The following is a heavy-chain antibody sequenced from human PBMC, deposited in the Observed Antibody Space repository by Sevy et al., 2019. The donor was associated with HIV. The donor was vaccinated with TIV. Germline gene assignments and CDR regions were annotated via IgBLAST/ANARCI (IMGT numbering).Heavy chain of an antibody. CDR1: GFTFTNFR. CDR3: ARNSGN. J-gene: IGHJ4*02. D-gene: IGHD6-19*01. V-gene: IGHV3-7*01. CDR2: VNNDGSGQ. Sequence: GGSLRLSCAASGFTFTNFRMCWVRQAPGKGLEWVANVNNDGSGQKYADTVKGRIIISRDNAKNSLYLQMNSLRTEDTAVYYCARNSGNWGQGTLVTVSS.